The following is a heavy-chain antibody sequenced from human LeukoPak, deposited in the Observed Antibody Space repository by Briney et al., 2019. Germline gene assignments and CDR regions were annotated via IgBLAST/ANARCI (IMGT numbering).Heavy chain of an antibody. CDR2: INPNSGGT. V-gene: IGHV1-2*02. CDR3: ARDLRGYCSSTSCSHGFPFDY. D-gene: IGHD2-2*01. J-gene: IGHJ4*02. Sequence: ASVKVSCKASGYTFTGYYMHWVRQAPGQGLEWMGWINPNSGGTNYAQKFQGRVTMTRDTSISTAYMELSRLRSDDTAVYCCARDLRGYCSSTSCSHGFPFDYWGQGTLVTVSS. CDR1: GYTFTGYY.